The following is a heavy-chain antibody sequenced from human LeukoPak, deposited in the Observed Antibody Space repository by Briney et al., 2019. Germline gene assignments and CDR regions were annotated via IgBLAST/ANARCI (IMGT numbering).Heavy chain of an antibody. CDR1: GGSISSYY. CDR3: ARARYVNSCYAFDI. Sequence: SETLSLTCTVSGGSISSYYWSWIRLPPGKGLEWIGYLSKSGNTNYSPSPKSRVTIFGDTSKNQFFLKLRSVTAADTAVYYCARARYVNSCYAFDIWGQGTLVTVSS. CDR2: LSKSGNT. D-gene: IGHD2-2*01. J-gene: IGHJ3*02. V-gene: IGHV4-59*01.